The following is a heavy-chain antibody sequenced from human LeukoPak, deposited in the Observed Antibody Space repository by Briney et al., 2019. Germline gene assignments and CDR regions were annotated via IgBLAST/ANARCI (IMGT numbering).Heavy chain of an antibody. J-gene: IGHJ4*02. D-gene: IGHD2-15*01. CDR1: GFTFSSYS. Sequence: PGGSLRLSCAVSGFTFSSYSINWVRQAPGKGLEWVSSISSSSSHIYYTDSVKGRFTLSRDNAKKSLYLQMNSLRAEDTAVYYCARAPHPYCSGGNCIYFDYWGQGTLVTVSS. CDR3: ARAPHPYCSGGNCIYFDY. CDR2: ISSSSSHI. V-gene: IGHV3-21*01.